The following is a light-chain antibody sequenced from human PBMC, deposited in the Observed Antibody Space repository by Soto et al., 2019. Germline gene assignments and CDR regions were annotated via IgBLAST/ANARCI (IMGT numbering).Light chain of an antibody. CDR2: DAS. Sequence: EIVLTQSPATLSLSPGERATLSCRASQSVTNSLAWYQQKPGQAPRLLVYDASNRATGIPTRFSGSGSGTDFTLTISNLEPEDFVVYYCQQHISWPLTFGGGTKVEIK. V-gene: IGKV3-11*01. CDR1: QSVTNS. J-gene: IGKJ4*01. CDR3: QQHISWPLT.